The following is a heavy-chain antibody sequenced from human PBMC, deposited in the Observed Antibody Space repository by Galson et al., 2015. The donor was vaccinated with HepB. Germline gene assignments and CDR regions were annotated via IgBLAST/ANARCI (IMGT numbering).Heavy chain of an antibody. J-gene: IGHJ4*01. CDR2: IDPSDSYT. D-gene: IGHD2-15*01. V-gene: IGHV5-10-1*01. CDR1: GYSFTSYW. Sequence: QSGAEVKKPGESLRISCKGSGYSFTSYWISWVRQMPGKGLEWMGRIDPSDSYTNYSPSFQGHVTISADKSISTAYLQWSSLKASDTAMYYCARHAGLVVAATHNFDYWVHGTLVTVSS. CDR3: ARHAGLVVAATHNFDY.